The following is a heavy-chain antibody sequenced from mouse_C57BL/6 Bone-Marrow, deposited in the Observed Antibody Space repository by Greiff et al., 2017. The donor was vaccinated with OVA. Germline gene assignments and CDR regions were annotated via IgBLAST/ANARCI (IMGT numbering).Heavy chain of an antibody. CDR1: GYTFTDYY. D-gene: IGHD3-3*01. CDR2: INPNNGGT. Sequence: EVQLQQSGPELVKPGASVKISCKASGYTFTDYYMNWVKQSHGKSLEWIGDINPNNGGTSYNQKFKGKATVTVDKSSSTAYMELRSLTSEDSAVYYCAGRGTDLDYWGQGTTLTVSS. J-gene: IGHJ2*01. V-gene: IGHV1-26*01. CDR3: AGRGTDLDY.